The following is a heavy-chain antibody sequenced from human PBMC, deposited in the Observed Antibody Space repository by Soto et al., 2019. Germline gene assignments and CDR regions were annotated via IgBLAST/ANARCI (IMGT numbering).Heavy chain of an antibody. CDR2: ISSSSSYI. D-gene: IGHD3-10*01. CDR1: GFTFSSYS. J-gene: IGHJ4*02. Sequence: EVQLVESGGGLVKPGGSLRLSCAASGFTFSSYSMNWVRQAPGKGLEWVSSISSSSSYIYYADSVKGRFTISRDNAQNSLYLQMNSLRAEDTAVYYCARWNYYGSGSYYNLYYFDYWGQGTLVTVSS. CDR3: ARWNYYGSGSYYNLYYFDY. V-gene: IGHV3-21*01.